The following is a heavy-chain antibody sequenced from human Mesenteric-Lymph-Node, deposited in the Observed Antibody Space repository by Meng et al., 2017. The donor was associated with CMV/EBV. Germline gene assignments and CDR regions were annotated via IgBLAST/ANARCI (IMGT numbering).Heavy chain of an antibody. V-gene: IGHV1-46*01. CDR2: INPSGGDT. CDR3: ARGPPGKVTDSFYYYGMDV. D-gene: IGHD2-21*02. CDR1: GYTFTSYY. Sequence: VKVSCKASGYTFTSYYMYWVRQAPGQGLEWMGIINPSGGDTTYTQNFQGRVTMTRDTSTSTVYMDLSSLRSEDTAIYYCARGPPGKVTDSFYYYGMDVWGQGTTVTVSS. J-gene: IGHJ6*02.